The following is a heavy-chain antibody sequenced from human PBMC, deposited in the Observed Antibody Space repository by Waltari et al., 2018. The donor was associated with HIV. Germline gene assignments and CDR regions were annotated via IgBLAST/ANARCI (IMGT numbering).Heavy chain of an antibody. V-gene: IGHV1-18*01. CDR2: ISAYNGNT. Sequence: QAQLAQSGAEVKKPGASVKVSSQASGYTFTSYGISWVRQAPGQGLEWLGWISAYNGNTNYAQKLQGRVTMTTDTSTSTAYMELRSLRSDDTAVYYCARVGCSSASCYSGWFDPWGQGTLVTVSS. CDR1: GYTFTSYG. CDR3: ARVGCSSASCYSGWFDP. J-gene: IGHJ5*02. D-gene: IGHD2-2*01.